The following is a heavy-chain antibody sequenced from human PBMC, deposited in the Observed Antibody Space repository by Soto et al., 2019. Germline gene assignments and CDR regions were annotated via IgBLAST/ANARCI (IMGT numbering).Heavy chain of an antibody. V-gene: IGHV3-23*01. Sequence: GGSLRLSCAASGFTFSSYAMSWVRQAPGKGLEWVSAISGSGDGTTYYTDSVNGRFTISRDNAKKTVYLQMSSLRVEDTALYYCVRPYYSSSWFPFDRWGQGTLVTVSS. CDR2: ISGSGDGTT. CDR1: GFTFSSYA. CDR3: VRPYYSSSWFPFDR. D-gene: IGHD6-13*01. J-gene: IGHJ4*02.